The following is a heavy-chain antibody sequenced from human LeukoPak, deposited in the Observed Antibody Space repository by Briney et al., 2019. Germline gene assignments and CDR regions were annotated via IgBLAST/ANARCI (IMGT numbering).Heavy chain of an antibody. Sequence: ASVKVSCKASGYTFTGYYMHWVRQAPGQGLEWMGWMNPNSGNTGYAQKFQGRVTMTRNTSISTAYMELSSLRSDDTAVYYCARPVVAATTPDTFDIWGQGTMVTVSS. CDR2: MNPNSGNT. J-gene: IGHJ3*02. CDR3: ARPVVAATTPDTFDI. CDR1: GYTFTGYY. V-gene: IGHV1-8*02. D-gene: IGHD2-15*01.